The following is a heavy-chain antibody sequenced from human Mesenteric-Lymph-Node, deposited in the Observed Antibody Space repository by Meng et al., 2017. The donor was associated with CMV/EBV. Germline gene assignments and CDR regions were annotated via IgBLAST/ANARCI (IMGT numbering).Heavy chain of an antibody. D-gene: IGHD3-3*01. J-gene: IGHJ6*02. CDR2: INGSGGST. V-gene: IGHV3-23*01. CDR3: ASNDFWSGYRHGMDV. Sequence: GGSLKISCAASGFTFSSYAMSWVRQAPGKGLEWVSAINGSGGSTYYADSVKGRFTISRDNSKNTLYLQMNSLSAEDTAVYYCASNDFWSGYRHGMDVWGQGTTVTVSS. CDR1: GFTFSSYA.